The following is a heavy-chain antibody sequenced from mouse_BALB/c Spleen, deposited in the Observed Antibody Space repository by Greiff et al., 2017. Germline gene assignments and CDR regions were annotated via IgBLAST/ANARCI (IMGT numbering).Heavy chain of an antibody. D-gene: IGHD2-1*01. J-gene: IGHJ2*01. CDR3: ARTDLLWYFDY. V-gene: IGHV14-3*02. CDR2: IDPANGNT. Sequence: VQLQQSGAELVKPGASVKLSCTASGFNIKDTYMHWVKQRPEQGLEWIGRIDPANGNTKYDPKFQGKATITADTSSNTAYLQLSSLTSEDTAVYYCARTDLLWYFDYWGQGTTLTVSS. CDR1: GFNIKDTY.